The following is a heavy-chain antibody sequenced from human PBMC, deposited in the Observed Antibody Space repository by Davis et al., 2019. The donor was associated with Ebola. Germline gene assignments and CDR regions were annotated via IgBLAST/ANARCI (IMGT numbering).Heavy chain of an antibody. CDR2: TDPSDSYT. J-gene: IGHJ5*02. V-gene: IGHV5-10-1*01. Sequence: GESLKISCQASGYNFASYWITWVRQMPGKGLEWMGRTDPSDSYTDYSPSFQGHVTISADKSISTAYLQWSSLKASDTAMYYCARQMTRLYNWFDPWGQGTLVTVSS. CDR1: GYNFASYW. CDR3: ARQMTRLYNWFDP.